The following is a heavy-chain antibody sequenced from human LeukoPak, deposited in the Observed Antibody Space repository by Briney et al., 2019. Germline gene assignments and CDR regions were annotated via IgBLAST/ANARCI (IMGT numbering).Heavy chain of an antibody. CDR2: IYTTGRT. D-gene: IGHD3-10*01. Sequence: SETLSLTCTVSGGSISSGSYYWSWIRQPAGKGLEWIGRIYTTGRTIYNPSLKSQVTISINTSKNQFSLKLSSVTAADTAVYYCASSVKGVQYWGQGTLVTVSS. J-gene: IGHJ4*02. V-gene: IGHV4-61*02. CDR1: GGSISSGSYY. CDR3: ASSVKGVQY.